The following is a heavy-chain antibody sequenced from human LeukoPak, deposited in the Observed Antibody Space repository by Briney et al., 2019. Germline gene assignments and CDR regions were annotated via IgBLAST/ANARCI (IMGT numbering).Heavy chain of an antibody. CDR2: ISSDGSST. D-gene: IGHD5-12*01. CDR1: GFTFSSYFW. Sequence: GGSLRLSCAASGFTFSSYFWMHWVRQAPGKGLVWVSRISSDGSSTSYADSVKGRFTISRDNAKNTLYLQMNSLRAEDTAVYYCARTAYSDYSLGFWGQGTLVTVSS. V-gene: IGHV3-74*01. J-gene: IGHJ4*02. CDR3: ARTAYSDYSLGF.